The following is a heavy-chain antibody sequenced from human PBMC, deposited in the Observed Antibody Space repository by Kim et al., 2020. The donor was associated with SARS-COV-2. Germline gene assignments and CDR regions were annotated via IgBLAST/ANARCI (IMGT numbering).Heavy chain of an antibody. CDR1: GGSIGSSIYY. CDR3: ARCPFPYDTSGLEIYYTLDV. V-gene: IGHV4-39*01. D-gene: IGHD3-22*01. Sequence: SETLSLTCSLSGGSIGSSIYYWAWIRQPPGKGLEWIGSVSYSGSTAYNSSLESRVSISLDTSKKQNSLRLSSVTAADTAVYYCARCPFPYDTSGLEIYYTLDVWGPGTTVTVSS. CDR2: VSYSGST. J-gene: IGHJ6*02.